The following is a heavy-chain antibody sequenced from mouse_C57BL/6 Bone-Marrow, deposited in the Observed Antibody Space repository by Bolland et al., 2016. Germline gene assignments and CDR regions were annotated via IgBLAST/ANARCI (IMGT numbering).Heavy chain of an antibody. Sequence: GSGSTNYNEKFKSKATLSVDTSSSTAYMQLSSLTSEDSAVYYCARLSNPYYFDYWGQGT. CDR2: GSGST. J-gene: IGHJ2*01. V-gene: IGHV1-55*01. CDR3: ARLSNPYYFDY. D-gene: IGHD2-5*01.